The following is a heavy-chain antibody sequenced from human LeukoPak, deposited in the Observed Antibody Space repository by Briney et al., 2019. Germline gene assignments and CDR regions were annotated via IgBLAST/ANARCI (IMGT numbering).Heavy chain of an antibody. Sequence: TGGSLRLSCAASGFTFSSYWMNWARQAPGKGLEWVASINHNGNVNYYVDSVKGRFTISRDTAKNSLYLQMNNLRAEDTALYYCARNNDMDVWGQGTTVIVSS. V-gene: IGHV3-7*03. J-gene: IGHJ6*02. CDR3: ARNNDMDV. CDR2: INHNGNVN. CDR1: GFTFSSYW. D-gene: IGHD1/OR15-1a*01.